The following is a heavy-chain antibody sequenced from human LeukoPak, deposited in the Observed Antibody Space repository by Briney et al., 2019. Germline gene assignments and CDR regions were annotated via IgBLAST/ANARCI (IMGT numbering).Heavy chain of an antibody. Sequence: ASVKVSCKASGSAFSGYTITWVRQAPGQGLEWVGGIITNLASTNYAQKFPGRVTISADDSTSTAYMQLRSLTSEDTAFYYCALAFSGYDRWFPEPPDQWGQGTLVTVSS. CDR1: GSAFSGYT. CDR3: ALAFSGYDRWFPEPPDQ. D-gene: IGHD5-12*01. V-gene: IGHV1-69*13. J-gene: IGHJ4*02. CDR2: IITNLAST.